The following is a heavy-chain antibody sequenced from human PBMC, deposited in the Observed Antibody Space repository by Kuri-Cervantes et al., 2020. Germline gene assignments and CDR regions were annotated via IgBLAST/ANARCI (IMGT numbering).Heavy chain of an antibody. V-gene: IGHV3-30*07. CDR3: VRGMGEI. Sequence: GESLKISCAASGFTFSSYAMHWVRQAPGKGLEWVAVISYDGSNKYYADSVKGRFTISRDNVKNTLHLQMNSLRAEDTAVYFCVRGMGEIWGQGALVTVSS. CDR1: GFTFSSYA. CDR2: ISYDGSNK. J-gene: IGHJ3*02. D-gene: IGHD3-16*01.